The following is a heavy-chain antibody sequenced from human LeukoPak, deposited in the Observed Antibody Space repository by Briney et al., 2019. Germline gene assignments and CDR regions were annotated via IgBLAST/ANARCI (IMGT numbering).Heavy chain of an antibody. V-gene: IGHV3-7*01. Sequence: GGSLRLSCAPSGFTFSSSWMTWVRQAPGKGLEWVANIKQDGSDKYYVDSVKGRFTISRDNAKNSLYLQMNSLRAEDTAVYYCAIIPRAAAGPSARSPFHYWGQGTLVTVSS. CDR3: AIIPRAAAGPSARSPFHY. J-gene: IGHJ4*02. CDR1: GFTFSSSW. D-gene: IGHD6-13*01. CDR2: IKQDGSDK.